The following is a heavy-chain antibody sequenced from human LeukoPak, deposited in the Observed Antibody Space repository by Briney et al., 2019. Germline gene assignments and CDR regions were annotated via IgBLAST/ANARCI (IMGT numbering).Heavy chain of an antibody. Sequence: SETLSLTCTVSGGSISPYYWNWIRQPAGKGLEWIGRVYSSGSTKYNPSPKSRVTMSVDKSKNQFSLKMRSVTAADTAVYYCARDYYDSSEGWFDPWGQGTLVTVSS. J-gene: IGHJ5*02. CDR2: VYSSGST. D-gene: IGHD3-22*01. CDR1: GGSISPYY. CDR3: ARDYYDSSEGWFDP. V-gene: IGHV4-4*07.